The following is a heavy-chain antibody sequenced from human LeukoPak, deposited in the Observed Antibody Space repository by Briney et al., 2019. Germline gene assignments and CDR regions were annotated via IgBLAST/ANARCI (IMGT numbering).Heavy chain of an antibody. V-gene: IGHV1-8*03. D-gene: IGHD4-23*01. Sequence: ASVKVSCKASGYTFTTYDINWVRQATGQGLEWMGWLNPNNGNTGYAQKFQGRVTITRNTSINTAYMELSSLRSEDTAVYYCARLGDYGGNRPYYYYYYMDVWGKGTTVTVSS. J-gene: IGHJ6*03. CDR3: ARLGDYGGNRPYYYYYYMDV. CDR2: LNPNNGNT. CDR1: GYTFTTYD.